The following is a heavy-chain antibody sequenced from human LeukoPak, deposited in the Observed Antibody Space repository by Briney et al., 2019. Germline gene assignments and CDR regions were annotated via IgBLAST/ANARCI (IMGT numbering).Heavy chain of an antibody. CDR3: ARPQTSSSSTASLGY. Sequence: PGGSLRLSCAASGFPFSNYFMSWIRQAPGKGLEWISYIGSSGYTIYYSDSVKGRFTISMDNAKNSLYLQMDSLRAEDTAIYYCARPQTSSSSTASLGYWGQGTLVTVSS. V-gene: IGHV3-11*01. CDR1: GFPFSNYF. J-gene: IGHJ4*02. D-gene: IGHD6-6*01. CDR2: IGSSGYTI.